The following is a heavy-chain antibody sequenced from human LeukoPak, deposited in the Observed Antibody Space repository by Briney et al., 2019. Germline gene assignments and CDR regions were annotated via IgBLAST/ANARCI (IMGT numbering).Heavy chain of an antibody. V-gene: IGHV3-74*01. J-gene: IGHJ4*02. CDR1: GFTFSSYW. CDR3: AREYYDFWSGYWTTTRAVDY. CDR2: INSYGSST. D-gene: IGHD3-3*01. Sequence: GGSLRLSCAASGFTFSSYWMHWVRQAPGKGLVWVSRINSYGSSTSYADSVKGRFTISRDNAKNTLYLQMNSLRAEDTAVYYCAREYYDFWSGYWTTTRAVDYWGQGTLVTVSS.